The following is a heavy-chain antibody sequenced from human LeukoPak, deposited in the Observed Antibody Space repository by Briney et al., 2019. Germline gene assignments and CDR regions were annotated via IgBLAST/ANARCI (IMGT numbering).Heavy chain of an antibody. CDR3: ARDSLVRGEDV. V-gene: IGHV4-4*07. CDR1: GGSISSYY. D-gene: IGHD3-10*01. J-gene: IGHJ6*04. Sequence: SETLSLTCTVSGGSISSYYWSWIRQPAGEGLEWIGRIYTSGSTNYNPSLKSRVTMSVDTSKNQFPLKLSSVTAADTAVYYCARDSLVRGEDVWGKGTTVTVSS. CDR2: IYTSGST.